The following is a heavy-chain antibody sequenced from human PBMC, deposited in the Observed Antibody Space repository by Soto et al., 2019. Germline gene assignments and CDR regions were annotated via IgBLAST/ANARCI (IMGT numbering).Heavy chain of an antibody. D-gene: IGHD3-22*01. V-gene: IGHV1-69*02. Sequence: SVKVSCKASGGTFSSYTISWVRQAPGQGLEWMGRIIPILGIANYAQKFQGRVTITADKSTSTAYMELSSLRSEDTAVYYCAVHTYYYDSSGYFLAYWGQGTLVTVSS. CDR1: GGTFSSYT. CDR3: AVHTYYYDSSGYFLAY. J-gene: IGHJ4*02. CDR2: IIPILGIA.